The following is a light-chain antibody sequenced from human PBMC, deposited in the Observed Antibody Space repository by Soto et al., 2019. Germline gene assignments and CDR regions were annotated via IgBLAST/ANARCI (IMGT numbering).Light chain of an antibody. CDR3: QQYINWPLT. J-gene: IGKJ4*01. Sequence: EVVMTQSPATLSVSPGERATLSCRASQSVGGNLAWYQQKPGQAPRLLIYGASTRATGIPARFSGSGSGTEFTLTISGLQSEDVAVYFCQQYINWPLTFGGGTKVEIK. CDR1: QSVGGN. V-gene: IGKV3-15*01. CDR2: GAS.